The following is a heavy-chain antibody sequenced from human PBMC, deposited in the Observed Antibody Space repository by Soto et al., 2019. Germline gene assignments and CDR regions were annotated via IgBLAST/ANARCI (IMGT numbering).Heavy chain of an antibody. CDR1: GGTFSSYA. CDR2: IIPIFGTA. J-gene: IGHJ6*02. D-gene: IGHD2-8*01. V-gene: IGHV1-69*13. Sequence: SVKVSCKASGGTFSSYAISWVRQAPGQGLEWMGGIIPIFGTANYAQKFQGRVTITADESTSTAYMELSSLRSEDTAVYYCARDPAIYCTNGVCPPGMDVWGQGTTVTVSS. CDR3: ARDPAIYCTNGVCPPGMDV.